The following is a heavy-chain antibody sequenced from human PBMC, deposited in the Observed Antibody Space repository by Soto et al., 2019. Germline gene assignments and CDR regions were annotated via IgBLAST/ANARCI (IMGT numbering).Heavy chain of an antibody. CDR1: GGSISSGDYY. Sequence: QVQLQESGPGLVEPSQTLSLTCTVSGGSISSGDYYWSWIRQPPGKGLEWIGYIYYSGSTYYNPSLKIRVTISVDTSKNQFSLKLSSVTAADTAVYYCARDGGELKTWYFDLWGRGTLVPVSS. D-gene: IGHD6-25*01. J-gene: IGHJ2*01. CDR3: ARDGGELKTWYFDL. CDR2: IYYSGST. V-gene: IGHV4-30-4*01.